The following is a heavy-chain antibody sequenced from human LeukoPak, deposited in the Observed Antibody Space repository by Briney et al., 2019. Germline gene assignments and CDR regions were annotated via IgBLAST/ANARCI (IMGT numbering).Heavy chain of an antibody. D-gene: IGHD1-1*01. CDR2: VSYSGRT. Sequence: SETLSLTCTVSGDSISSYYWSWIRQPPGKGLECIGYVSYSGRTNHNPSLKSRVTISADTSKNQFSLKLTSVTAADTAGYYCARHERGAENLDYWGQGTLVTVSS. CDR1: GDSISSYY. CDR3: ARHERGAENLDY. V-gene: IGHV4-59*08. J-gene: IGHJ4*02.